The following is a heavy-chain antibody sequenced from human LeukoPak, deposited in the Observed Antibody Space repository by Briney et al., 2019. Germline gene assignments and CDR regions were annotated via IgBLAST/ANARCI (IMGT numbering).Heavy chain of an antibody. CDR2: ISGSGGST. CDR3: AKFSSGSYYGGAFDI. D-gene: IGHD1-26*01. CDR1: GFTFSSYA. Sequence: GGSLRLSCAASGFTFSSYAMSWVRQAPGKGLEWVSAISGSGGSTYYADSVKGRFTISRNNSKNTLYLQMNSLRAEDTAVYYCAKFSSGSYYGGAFDIWGQGTMVTVSS. V-gene: IGHV3-23*01. J-gene: IGHJ3*02.